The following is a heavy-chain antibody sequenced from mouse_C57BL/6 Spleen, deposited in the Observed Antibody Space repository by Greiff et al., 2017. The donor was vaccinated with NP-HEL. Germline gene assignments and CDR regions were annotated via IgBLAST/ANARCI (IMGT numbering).Heavy chain of an antibody. D-gene: IGHD1-1*01. J-gene: IGHJ3*01. V-gene: IGHV1-42*01. CDR3: ARQDYYGSEAY. CDR1: GYSFTGYY. Sequence: DVQLQESGPELVKPGASVKISCKASGYSFTGYYMNWVKQSPEKSLEWIGEINPSTGGTTYNQKFKAKATLTVDKSSSTAYMQLKSLTSEDSAVYYCARQDYYGSEAYWGQGTLVTVSA. CDR2: INPSTGGT.